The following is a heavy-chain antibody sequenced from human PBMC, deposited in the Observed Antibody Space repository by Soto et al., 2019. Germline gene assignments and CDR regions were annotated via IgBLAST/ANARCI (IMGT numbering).Heavy chain of an antibody. D-gene: IGHD1-1*01. CDR2: IIPIFGTA. CDR1: GGTFSSYA. CDR3: AVWERTYYFDY. J-gene: IGHJ4*02. Sequence: GASVKVSCKASGGTFSSYAISWVRQAPGQGLEWMGGIIPIFGTANYAQKFQGRVTITADESTSTAYMELSSPRSEDTAAYYCAVWERTYYFDYWGQGTLVTVSS. V-gene: IGHV1-69*13.